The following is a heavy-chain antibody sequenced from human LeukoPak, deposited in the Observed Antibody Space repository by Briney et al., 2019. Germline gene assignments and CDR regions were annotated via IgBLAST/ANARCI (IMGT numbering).Heavy chain of an antibody. V-gene: IGHV1-18*01. CDR3: ARARPGAYCGTTSCFSDY. CDR1: GYIFTSYG. Sequence: ASVKVPCKASGYIFTSYGISWVRQGPGQGLEWVGWISAYNGNTNFAPSLQDRVTMTTDTSTATAYMELRSLRLNDTAVYFCARARPGAYCGTTSCFSDYWGQGTLVTVSS. CDR2: ISAYNGNT. D-gene: IGHD2-2*01. J-gene: IGHJ4*02.